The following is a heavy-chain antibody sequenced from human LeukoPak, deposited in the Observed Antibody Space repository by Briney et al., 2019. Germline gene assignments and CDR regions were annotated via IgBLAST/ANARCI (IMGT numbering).Heavy chain of an antibody. V-gene: IGHV3-30*03. J-gene: IGHJ4*02. CDR2: ISYHGSNK. Sequence: GGSLRLSCAASGLTFSSYGMHWFRQAPGKGLEWVAVISYHGSNKYYADSVKGRFTISRDNSKNTLYLQMNSLSAEDTAVYYCATDQYSSGWSFDYWGQGTLVTVSS. D-gene: IGHD6-19*01. CDR3: ATDQYSSGWSFDY. CDR1: GLTFSSYG.